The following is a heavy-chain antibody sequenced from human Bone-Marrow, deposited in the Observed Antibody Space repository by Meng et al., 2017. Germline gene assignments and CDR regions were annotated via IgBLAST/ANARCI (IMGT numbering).Heavy chain of an antibody. CDR1: GGSIGSSSYY. D-gene: IGHD2-15*01. V-gene: IGHV4-39*01. CDR2: IYYNGVT. CDR3: ARHLSCSGAGCFFDF. Sequence: QVQLQQWGAGLVKPSETLSLTCTVSGGSIGSSSYYWGWIRQPPGEGLEWIGVIYYNGVTYYKPSLKSRVTISADASKNQFSLKLSSVTAADTAVYYCARHLSCSGAGCFFDFWGQGTLVTVSS. J-gene: IGHJ4*02.